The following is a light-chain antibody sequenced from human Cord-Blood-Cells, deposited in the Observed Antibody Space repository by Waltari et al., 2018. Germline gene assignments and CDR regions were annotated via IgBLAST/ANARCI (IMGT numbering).Light chain of an antibody. CDR2: AAA. V-gene: IGKV1-39*01. Sequence: DIQMTQSPSSLSASVGERVTITCRASQSISSYLNWCQQKPGKAPKRLLYAAASLQSGVPSRFMGSGSGTDFTLTISSLQPEDFATYYCQQSYSTPLTFGGGTKVEIK. J-gene: IGKJ4*02. CDR3: QQSYSTPLT. CDR1: QSISSY.